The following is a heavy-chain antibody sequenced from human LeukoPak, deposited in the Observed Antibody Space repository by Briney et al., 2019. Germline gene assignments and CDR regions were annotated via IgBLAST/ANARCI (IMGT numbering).Heavy chain of an antibody. CDR1: GFTFSGSA. J-gene: IGHJ4*02. V-gene: IGHV3-73*01. Sequence: GGSLRLSCAASGFTFSGSAMHRVRQASGKGLEWVGRIRSKANSYATAYAASVKGRFTISRDDSKNTAYLQVNSLKTEDTVVYYCTRHFDVVVVAATPEFDYWGQGTLVTVSS. CDR3: TRHFDVVVVAATPEFDY. CDR2: IRSKANSYAT. D-gene: IGHD2-15*01.